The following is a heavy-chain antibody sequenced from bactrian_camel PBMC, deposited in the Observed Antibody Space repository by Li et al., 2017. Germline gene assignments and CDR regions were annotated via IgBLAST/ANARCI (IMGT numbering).Heavy chain of an antibody. CDR2: IYTDAGSS. V-gene: IGHV3S1*01. CDR1: GYTYGSSC. CDR3: TTSFGGSWYHDFCY. Sequence: VQLVESGGGSVQAGGSLRISCTVSGYTYGSSCMGWFRRAPGKEREFVAGIYTDAGSSHYSESVKGRFTISRDNAKNTLYLQMNSLKAEDTAVYHCTTSFGGSWYHDFCYWGQGTQVTVS. D-gene: IGHD6*01. J-gene: IGHJ6*01.